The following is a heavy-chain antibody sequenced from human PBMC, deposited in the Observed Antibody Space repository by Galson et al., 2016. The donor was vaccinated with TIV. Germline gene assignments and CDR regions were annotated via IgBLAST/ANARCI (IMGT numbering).Heavy chain of an antibody. J-gene: IGHJ6*02. Sequence: TLSLTCTVSGGSIKSGGYFWSWIRQHPGKALEWIGYIHSSGSTFYNPSLRSRVTISLDTSRDNFSLRLNSVTAADTAVYYCARGLDDYSLERHFYGMDVWGQGTTVTVSS. CDR1: GGSIKSGGYF. CDR2: IHSSGST. CDR3: ARGLDDYSLERHFYGMDV. D-gene: IGHD3-16*01. V-gene: IGHV4-31*03.